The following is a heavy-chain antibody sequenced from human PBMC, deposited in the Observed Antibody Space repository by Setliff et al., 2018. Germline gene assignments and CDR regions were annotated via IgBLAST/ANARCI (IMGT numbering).Heavy chain of an antibody. Sequence: SGPTLVNPTPSLTLTCTFSGFSLSTSGVGVGWIRQPPGTALEWLTLIYWNDDKRYSPSLKIRLTITKYNSKNQVVLTMTNLDSVDTATYYCEHSPPSGGDASDIWGPGTMVT. V-gene: IGHV2-5*01. J-gene: IGHJ3*02. CDR3: EHSPPSGGDASDI. CDR1: GFSLSTSGVG. D-gene: IGHD3-16*01. CDR2: IYWNDDK.